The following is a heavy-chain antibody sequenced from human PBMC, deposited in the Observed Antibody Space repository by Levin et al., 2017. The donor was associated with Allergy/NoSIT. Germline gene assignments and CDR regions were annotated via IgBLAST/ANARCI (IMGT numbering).Heavy chain of an antibody. Sequence: SCAASGFTFSSSAMHWVRQAPGKGLEWVAVISYDGSSKYYADSVKGRFTISRDNFRNTLDLQMNSLRDEDTAVYFCARAVGLSPGDWYLGLWGRGTLVTVSS. CDR1: GFTFSSSA. D-gene: IGHD4/OR15-4a*01. CDR3: ARAVGLSPGDWYLGL. J-gene: IGHJ2*01. CDR2: ISYDGSSK. V-gene: IGHV3-30*04.